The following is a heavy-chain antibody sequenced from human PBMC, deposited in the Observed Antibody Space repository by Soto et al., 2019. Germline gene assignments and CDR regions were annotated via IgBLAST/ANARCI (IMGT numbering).Heavy chain of an antibody. Sequence: GGSLRLSCAASGFTFSNYALSWVRQDPGEGLEWVSAISGSGGDTYYADSVKGRFTISRDNSRNTLYLQMNSLRAEDTAVYYCAKDPVGTPYYYYMDVWGKGTTVTVSS. CDR3: AKDPVGTPYYYYMDV. D-gene: IGHD1-1*01. V-gene: IGHV3-23*01. CDR1: GFTFSNYA. J-gene: IGHJ6*03. CDR2: ISGSGGDT.